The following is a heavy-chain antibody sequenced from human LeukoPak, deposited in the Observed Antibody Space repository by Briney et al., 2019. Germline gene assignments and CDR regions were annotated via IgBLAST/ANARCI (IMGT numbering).Heavy chain of an antibody. V-gene: IGHV1-69*13. CDR2: IIPIFGTA. D-gene: IGHD2-2*02. Sequence: SVKVSCKASGGTFSSYAISWVRQAPGQGLEWMGGIIPIFGTANYAQKFQGRVTITADESTSTAYMELSSLRSEDTAVYYCARSQGYCSSTSCYTRFDYWGQGTLVTVSS. CDR3: ARSQGYCSSTSCYTRFDY. CDR1: GGTFSSYA. J-gene: IGHJ4*02.